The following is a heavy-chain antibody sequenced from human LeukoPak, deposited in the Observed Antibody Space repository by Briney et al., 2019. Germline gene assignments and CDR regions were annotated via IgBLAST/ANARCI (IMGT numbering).Heavy chain of an antibody. V-gene: IGHV1-2*02. Sequence: GASVKVSCKASGCTFTGYYMHWVRQAPGQGLEWMGWINPNSGGTNYAQKFQGRVTMTRDTSISTAYMELSRLRSDDTAVYYCARASPLAVAGRGYFDYWGQGTLVTVSS. D-gene: IGHD6-19*01. J-gene: IGHJ4*02. CDR2: INPNSGGT. CDR1: GCTFTGYY. CDR3: ARASPLAVAGRGYFDY.